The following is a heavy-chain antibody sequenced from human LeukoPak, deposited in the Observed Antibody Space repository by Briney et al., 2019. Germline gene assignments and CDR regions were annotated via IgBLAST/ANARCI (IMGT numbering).Heavy chain of an antibody. J-gene: IGHJ4*02. CDR2: IYPGDSDT. CDR3: ARHETGPYFDY. D-gene: IGHD1-1*01. Sequence: GESLKISCKGSGYSFTSYWIGWVRQMPGKGLECMGIIYPGDSDTRYSPSFQGQVTISANKSISTAYLQWSSLTASDTAMYYCARHETGPYFDYWGQGTLVTVSS. V-gene: IGHV5-51*01. CDR1: GYSFTSYW.